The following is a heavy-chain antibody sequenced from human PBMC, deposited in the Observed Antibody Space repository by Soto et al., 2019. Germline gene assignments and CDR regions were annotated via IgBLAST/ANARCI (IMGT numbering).Heavy chain of an antibody. CDR2: IYHSGRT. CDR1: GGSIRSAGYY. V-gene: IGHV4-31*03. J-gene: IGHJ4*02. Sequence: SETLSLTCTVSGGSIRSAGYYWTWTRQHPGKGLEWLGYIYHSGRTFYNPSLKSRLTISVDTSKNQFSLNLSSVTAADTAVYYCARGDSGGSSSYYFDYWGQGTLVTVSS. D-gene: IGHD2-15*01. CDR3: ARGDSGGSSSYYFDY.